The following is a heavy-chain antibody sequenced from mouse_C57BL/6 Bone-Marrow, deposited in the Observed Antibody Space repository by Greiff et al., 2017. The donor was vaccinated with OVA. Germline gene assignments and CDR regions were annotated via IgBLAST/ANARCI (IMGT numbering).Heavy chain of an antibody. CDR1: GYTFTSYW. J-gene: IGHJ4*01. V-gene: IGHV1-7*01. CDR3: ASYYYGSCYYAMDY. D-gene: IGHD1-1*01. Sequence: QVQLQQPGAELAKPGASVKLSCKASGYTFTSYWMHWVKQRPGQGLEWIGYINPSSGYTKYNQKFKDKATLTADKSSSTAYMQLSSLTYEDSAVYYCASYYYGSCYYAMDYWGQGTSVTVSS. CDR2: INPSSGYT.